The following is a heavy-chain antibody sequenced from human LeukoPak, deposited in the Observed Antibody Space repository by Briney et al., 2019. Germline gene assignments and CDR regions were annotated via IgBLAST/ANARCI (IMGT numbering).Heavy chain of an antibody. Sequence: PSETLSLTCAVYGVSFSGYYWSWIRQPPGKGLEWIGEINHSGSTNYNPSLKSRVTISVDTSKNQFSLKLSSVTAADTAVYYCARARSTYYDFWSGYPYFDYWGQGTLVTVSS. D-gene: IGHD3-3*01. CDR1: GVSFSGYY. J-gene: IGHJ4*02. CDR2: INHSGST. V-gene: IGHV4-34*09. CDR3: ARARSTYYDFWSGYPYFDY.